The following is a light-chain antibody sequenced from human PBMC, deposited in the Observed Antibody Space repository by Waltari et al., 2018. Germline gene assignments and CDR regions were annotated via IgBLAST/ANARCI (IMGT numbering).Light chain of an antibody. J-gene: IGLJ2*01. V-gene: IGLV2-14*01. CDR2: EVS. Sequence: QSALTQPASVSGSPGQSITISCTGTSSDVGGYNYVSWYQQHPGKAPKLMIYEVSNRPPGVSNRFSGSKSGNTASLTISGLQAEDEADYSCSSYTSSSTFSVVFGGGTKLTVL. CDR3: SSYTSSSTFSVV. CDR1: SSDVGGYNY.